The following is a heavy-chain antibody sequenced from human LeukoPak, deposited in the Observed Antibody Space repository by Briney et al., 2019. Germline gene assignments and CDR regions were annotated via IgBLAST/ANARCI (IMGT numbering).Heavy chain of an antibody. V-gene: IGHV3-48*03. CDR3: ASGGGIAAAVFH. D-gene: IGHD6-13*01. Sequence: GGSLRLSCAASGFTFSSYEMNWVRQAPGKGLEWVSYISSSGSTIYYADSVKGRFTISRDNAKNSLYLQMNSLRAEDTAVYYCASGGGIAAAVFHWGQGTLVTVSS. J-gene: IGHJ4*02. CDR1: GFTFSSYE. CDR2: ISSSGSTI.